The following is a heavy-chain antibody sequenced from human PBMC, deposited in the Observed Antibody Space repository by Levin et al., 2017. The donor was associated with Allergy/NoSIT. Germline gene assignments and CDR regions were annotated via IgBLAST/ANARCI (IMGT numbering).Heavy chain of an antibody. Sequence: PGGSLRLSCAASGFMFSSYALSWVRQAPGKGLEWVSGIVDSGASTYYADSVKGRFTISRDNSKNTLYLQMNSLRAEDTAMYYCTKDDLFARGATYRYSGFDAWGQGTLVTVSS. CDR3: TKDDLFARGATYRYSGFDA. D-gene: IGHD3-3*01. CDR1: GFMFSSYA. J-gene: IGHJ5*02. V-gene: IGHV3-23*01. CDR2: IVDSGAST.